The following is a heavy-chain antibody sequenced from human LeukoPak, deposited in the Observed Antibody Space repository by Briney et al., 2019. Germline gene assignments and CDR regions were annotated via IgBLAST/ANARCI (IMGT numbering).Heavy chain of an antibody. D-gene: IGHD4-11*01. J-gene: IGHJ4*02. CDR3: ARGHSNYDY. Sequence: SSETLSLTCTVSGGSISSYYWSGIRQPPGKGLEWIGYIYYSGSTNYNPSLKSRVTISVDTSKNQFSLKLSSVTAADTAVYYCARGHSNYDYWGQGTLVTVSS. CDR2: IYYSGST. CDR1: GGSISSYY. V-gene: IGHV4-59*01.